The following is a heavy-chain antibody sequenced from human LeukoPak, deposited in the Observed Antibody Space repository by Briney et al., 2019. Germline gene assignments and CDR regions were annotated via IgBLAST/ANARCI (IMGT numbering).Heavy chain of an antibody. CDR1: GFTFSSYG. D-gene: IGHD6-6*01. CDR2: ISYDGSNK. Sequence: PGGSLRLSCAASGFTFSSYGIHWVRQAPGKGLEWVAVISYDGSNKYYADSVKGRFTISRDNSKNTLYLQMNSLRAEDTAVYYCAKDRRIAARPGYYYYMDVWGKGTTVTVSS. J-gene: IGHJ6*03. CDR3: AKDRRIAARPGYYYYMDV. V-gene: IGHV3-30*18.